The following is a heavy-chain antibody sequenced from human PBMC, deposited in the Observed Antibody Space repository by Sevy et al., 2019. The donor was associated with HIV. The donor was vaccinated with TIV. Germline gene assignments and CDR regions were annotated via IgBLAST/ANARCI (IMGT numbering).Heavy chain of an antibody. Sequence: ASVKVSCKASGYTFNAYHMHWVRQTPGQGLEWMGWINPNSDGTNYSQKFQGRVTISTDTSISTAYMELRGLRDDDTAVYYCARRTAAGTGLGFDSWGQGTLVTVSS. CDR1: GYTFNAYH. V-gene: IGHV1-2*02. CDR3: ARRTAAGTGLGFDS. J-gene: IGHJ4*02. D-gene: IGHD6-13*01. CDR2: INPNSDGT.